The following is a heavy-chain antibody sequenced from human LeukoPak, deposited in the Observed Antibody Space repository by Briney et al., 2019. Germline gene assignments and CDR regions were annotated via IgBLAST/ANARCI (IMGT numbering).Heavy chain of an antibody. Sequence: PGGSLRLSCAASGFTFSDYYMSWIRQAPGKGLEWVSYISSRTSDTNYVDSVKGRFTISRDNARNSLYLQMNSLTAEDTAVYHCTRVGSSGSVDYWGQGTLVTVSS. CDR2: ISSRTSDT. D-gene: IGHD1-1*01. CDR1: GFTFSDYY. CDR3: TRVGSSGSVDY. J-gene: IGHJ4*02. V-gene: IGHV3-11*06.